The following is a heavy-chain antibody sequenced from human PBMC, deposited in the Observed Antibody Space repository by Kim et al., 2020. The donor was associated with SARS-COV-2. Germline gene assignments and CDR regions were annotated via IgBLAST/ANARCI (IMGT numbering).Heavy chain of an antibody. CDR3: ARPPGGISRRTFDI. D-gene: IGHD3-3*01. Sequence: SETLSLTCTVSGASIDSTNYYWCWICQSPGKGLAWIGSISYSWTTYYNPSFESRVTISVDTSKTQFSLKLSSVTDADTAVYYCARPPGGISRRTFDIWGHGRLVTVSS. V-gene: IGHV4-39*01. CDR2: ISYSWTT. J-gene: IGHJ3*02. CDR1: GASIDSTNYY.